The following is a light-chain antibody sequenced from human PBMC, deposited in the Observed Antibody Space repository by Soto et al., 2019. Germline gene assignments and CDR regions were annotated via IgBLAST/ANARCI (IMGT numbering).Light chain of an antibody. V-gene: IGKV1-39*01. Sequence: DIQMTQSPSSLAASVGDTVSITCRASQNINNLLNWYQQKPGKAPKLLIYAASSLQSGVPSRFSGSGSGTDFTLTISSLQPEDFATYYCQQSYSTHSWTFGQGTKVGIK. CDR2: AAS. CDR1: QNINNL. CDR3: QQSYSTHSWT. J-gene: IGKJ1*01.